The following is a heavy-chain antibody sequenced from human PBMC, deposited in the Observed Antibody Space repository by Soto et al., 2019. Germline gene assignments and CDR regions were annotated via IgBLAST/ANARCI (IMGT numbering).Heavy chain of an antibody. CDR1: GFTFSDYY. Sequence: QVQLGESGGGLVKPGGSLRLSCAASGFTFSDYYMSWIRQAPGKGLEWVSYISSSSVYTNYADAVKGRFTISRDNAKKSLYLQMNSLRAADTAVYYCAWASRDIACFDYWGQGTLVTVSS. CDR2: ISSSSVYT. J-gene: IGHJ4*02. CDR3: AWASRDIACFDY. V-gene: IGHV3-11*05. D-gene: IGHD5-12*01.